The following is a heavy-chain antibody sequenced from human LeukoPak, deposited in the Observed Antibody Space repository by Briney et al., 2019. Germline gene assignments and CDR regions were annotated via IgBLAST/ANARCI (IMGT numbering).Heavy chain of an antibody. CDR1: GGSVSSSSYY. CDR2: ISYSGTN. J-gene: IGHJ5*02. V-gene: IGHV4-39*01. CDR3: ASLGTLRS. D-gene: IGHD7-27*01. Sequence: SETLSLTCTVSGGSVSSSSYYWRWIRQPPGKGLEWIGSISYSGTNYNNPSLKSRLSISIDTSKNPFSVKLTSVTAADTAMYYCASLGTLRSWGQGTLVTVSS.